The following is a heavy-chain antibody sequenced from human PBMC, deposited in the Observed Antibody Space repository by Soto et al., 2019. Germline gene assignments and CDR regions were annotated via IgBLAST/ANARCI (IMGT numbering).Heavy chain of an antibody. D-gene: IGHD2-2*01. Sequence: GSLRLSCGASGFIFSSFWMSWVRQAPGKGLEWVANINQYGSEKYYVDPVKGRFTISRDNAKNSLYLQMNSLGAEDTAVYYCVLFRVRFRSSTSCSYYMDVWGTGTRVTVSS. CDR3: VLFRVRFRSSTSCSYYMDV. CDR2: INQYGSEK. V-gene: IGHV3-7*01. J-gene: IGHJ6*03. CDR1: GFIFSSFW.